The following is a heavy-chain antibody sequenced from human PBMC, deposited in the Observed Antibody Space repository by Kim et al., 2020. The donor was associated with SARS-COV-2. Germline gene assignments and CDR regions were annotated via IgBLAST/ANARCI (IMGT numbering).Heavy chain of an antibody. D-gene: IGHD6-19*01. CDR3: ATDRHRRGSGWSYFDY. Sequence: VKGRVTITSDNSNNTLYLQMDTLRAEDTALYYCATDRHRRGSGWSYFDYWGQGTLVTVSS. V-gene: IGHV3-30*02. J-gene: IGHJ4*02.